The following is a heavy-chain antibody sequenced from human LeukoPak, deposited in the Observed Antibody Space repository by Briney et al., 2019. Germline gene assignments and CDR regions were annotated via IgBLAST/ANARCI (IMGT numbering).Heavy chain of an antibody. V-gene: IGHV3-21*01. CDR2: ISSSGSYI. CDR3: ARGSSSGFGAFNV. D-gene: IGHD6-19*01. Sequence: GGSLRLSCAASRFTFSSYSMSWVRQAPGKGLEWVSSISSSGSYIHYAASVKGRFTISRDNAKNSLFLQMNSLRAEDTAVYSCARGSSSGFGAFNVWGQGTVVTVSS. CDR1: RFTFSSYS. J-gene: IGHJ3*01.